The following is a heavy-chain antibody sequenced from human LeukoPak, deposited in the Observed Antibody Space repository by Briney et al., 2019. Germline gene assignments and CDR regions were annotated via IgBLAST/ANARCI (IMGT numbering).Heavy chain of an antibody. CDR2: INGDGRII. D-gene: IGHD6-13*01. V-gene: IGHV3-74*01. CDR1: GFTFSSNW. CDR3: ARGVHISAAAKEVY. J-gene: IGHJ4*02. Sequence: GGSLRLSCAASGFTFSSNWMHWVRQAPGKGLVWISRINGDGRIIEHAESVKGRFTVSRNNADNTLHLQMNSLRGEDTAVYYCARGVHISAAAKEVYWGQGTLVTVSS.